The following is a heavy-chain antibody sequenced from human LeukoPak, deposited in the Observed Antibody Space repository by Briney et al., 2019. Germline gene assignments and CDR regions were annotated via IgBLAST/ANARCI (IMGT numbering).Heavy chain of an antibody. V-gene: IGHV1-8*01. D-gene: IGHD6-13*01. J-gene: IGHJ5*02. CDR1: GYTFTSYD. CDR2: MNPNSGNT. CDR3: ARGRSSWRTKFNWFDP. Sequence: ASVKVSCKVSGYTFTSYDINWVRQATGQGLEWMGWMNPNSGNTGYAQKFQGRVTMTRNTSISTAYMELSSLRSEDTAVYYCARGRSSWRTKFNWFDPWGQGTLVTVSS.